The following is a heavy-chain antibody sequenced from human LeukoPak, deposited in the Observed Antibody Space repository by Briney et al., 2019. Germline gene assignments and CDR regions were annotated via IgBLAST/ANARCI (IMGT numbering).Heavy chain of an antibody. J-gene: IGHJ2*01. D-gene: IGHD4-17*01. CDR3: ARTTVTNWYFDL. V-gene: IGHV3-11*01. Sequence: GGSLRLSCAASGFIFSDYYMAWIRQAPGKGLECVSYISIGATTIYYADSVKGRFTISRDNAKNSLYLQMNSLRAEDTAVYYCARTTVTNWYFDLWGRGTLVTVSS. CDR1: GFIFSDYY. CDR2: ISIGATTI.